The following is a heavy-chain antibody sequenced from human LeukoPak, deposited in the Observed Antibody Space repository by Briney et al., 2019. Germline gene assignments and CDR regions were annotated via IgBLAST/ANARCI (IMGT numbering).Heavy chain of an antibody. CDR2: IYYSGST. CDR3: ARGGGIAVAGLPFDY. CDR1: GGSISSGGYY. D-gene: IGHD6-19*01. V-gene: IGHV4-39*01. J-gene: IGHJ4*02. Sequence: SETLSLTCTVSGGSISSGGYYWSWIRQPPGEGLEWTGSIYYSGSTYYNPSLKSRVTISVDTSKNQFSLKLSSVTAADTAVYYCARGGGIAVAGLPFDYWGQGTLVTVSS.